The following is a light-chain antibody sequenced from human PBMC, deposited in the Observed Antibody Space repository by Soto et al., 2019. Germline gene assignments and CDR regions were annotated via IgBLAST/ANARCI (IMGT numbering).Light chain of an antibody. J-gene: IGKJ1*01. Sequence: EIVLTQSPATLSLSPGERATLSCRASQSVSAYLAWYQQKPGQAPRLLIYDASNRATGIPARFSGSGSGTDFTPTINRLEPEDFAVYYCQHRSNWPRTFGQGTKVEIK. CDR3: QHRSNWPRT. CDR1: QSVSAY. CDR2: DAS. V-gene: IGKV3-11*01.